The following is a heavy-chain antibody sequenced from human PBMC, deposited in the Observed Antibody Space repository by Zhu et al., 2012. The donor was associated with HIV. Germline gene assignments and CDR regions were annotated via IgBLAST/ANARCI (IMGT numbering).Heavy chain of an antibody. Sequence: QVQLLESGPGLVKPSETLSLTCTVSGGSISNYYWSWIRQPPGKGLEWIGYIYYSGSTSYNPSLKSRVTISLDTSKNQFSLKLRFVTAADTAVYYCARAVVIAASPFDYVGQGTLVTVSS. CDR2: IYYSGST. D-gene: IGHD2-15*01. J-gene: IGHJ4*02. CDR3: ARAVVIAASPFDY. V-gene: IGHV4-59*01. CDR1: GGSISNYY.